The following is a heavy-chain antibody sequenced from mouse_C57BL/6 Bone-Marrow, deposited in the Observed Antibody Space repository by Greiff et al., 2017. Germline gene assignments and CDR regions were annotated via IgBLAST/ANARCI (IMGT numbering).Heavy chain of an antibody. CDR2: IDPENGDT. CDR3: ARGYDRNAWFAY. D-gene: IGHD2-14*01. V-gene: IGHV14-4*01. J-gene: IGHJ3*01. CDR1: GFNIKDDY. Sequence: VQLQQSGAELVRPGASVKLSCTASGFNIKDDYMHWVKQRPEQGLEWIGWIDPENGDTEYASKFQGKATITADTSSNTAYLQLSSLTSEDSAVYYCARGYDRNAWFAYWGQGTLVTVSA.